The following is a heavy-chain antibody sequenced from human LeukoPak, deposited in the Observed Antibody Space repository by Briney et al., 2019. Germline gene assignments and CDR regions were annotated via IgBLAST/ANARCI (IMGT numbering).Heavy chain of an antibody. CDR2: IYYGGST. Sequence: SETLSLTCTVSGGSISSYYWSWIRQPPGKGLEWIGYIYYGGSTNYNPSLKSRVTISVDTSKNQFSLKLSSVTAADTAVYYCARQYSSSWPFDYWGQGTLVTVSS. V-gene: IGHV4-59*01. CDR3: ARQYSSSWPFDY. J-gene: IGHJ4*02. CDR1: GGSISSYY. D-gene: IGHD6-13*01.